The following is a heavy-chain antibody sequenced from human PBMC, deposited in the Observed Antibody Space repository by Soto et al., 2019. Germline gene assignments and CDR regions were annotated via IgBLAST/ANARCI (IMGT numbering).Heavy chain of an antibody. J-gene: IGHJ5*02. D-gene: IGHD4-17*01. CDR2: ISWNSGSI. Sequence: GGSLRLSCAASGFTFDDYAMHWVRQAPGKGLEWVSGISWNSGSIGYADSVKGRFTISRDNAKNSLYLQMNSLRAEDTALYYCAKDSGDYENNWFDPWGQGTLVTVSS. CDR3: AKDSGDYENNWFDP. CDR1: GFTFDDYA. V-gene: IGHV3-9*01.